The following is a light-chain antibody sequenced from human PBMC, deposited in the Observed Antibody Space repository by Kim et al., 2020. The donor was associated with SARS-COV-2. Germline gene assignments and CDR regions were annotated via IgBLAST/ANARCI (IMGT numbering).Light chain of an antibody. CDR3: GSYVGNNNFV. CDR2: EVT. J-gene: IGLJ1*01. CDR1: SSDVGGYNY. Sequence: QSALTQPPSASGSPGQSVTISCTGTSSDVGGYNYVSWYQHHPGKAPKLMIYEVTKRPSGVPDRFSGSKSGNTASLTVSGPQAEDEADYYCGSYVGNNNFVFGTGTKVTVL. V-gene: IGLV2-8*01.